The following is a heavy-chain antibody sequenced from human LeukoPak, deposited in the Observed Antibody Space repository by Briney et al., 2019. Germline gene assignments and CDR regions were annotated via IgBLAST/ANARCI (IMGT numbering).Heavy chain of an antibody. CDR3: ARETTLYQLLRYWYFDL. CDR1: GGSISSGDYY. J-gene: IGHJ2*01. Sequence: SETLSLTCTVSGGSISSGDYYWSRIRQPQGQGLEWIGYIYYSGSTYYNPSLKSRVTISVDTSKNQFSLKLSSVTAADTAVYYCARETTLYQLLRYWYFDLWGRGTLVTVSS. D-gene: IGHD2-2*01. V-gene: IGHV4-30-4*08. CDR2: IYYSGST.